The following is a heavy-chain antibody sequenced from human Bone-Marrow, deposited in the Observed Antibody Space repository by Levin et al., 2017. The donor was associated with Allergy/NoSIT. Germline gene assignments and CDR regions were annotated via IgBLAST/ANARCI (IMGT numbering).Heavy chain of an antibody. CDR1: GGTFSSYT. V-gene: IGHV1-69*02. CDR3: AHLNSLMVRGVTVRGNERYYYGMDV. J-gene: IGHJ6*02. CDR2: IIPILGIA. Sequence: SVKVSCKASGGTFSSYTISWVRQAPGQGLEWMGRIIPILGIANYAQKFQGRVTITADKSTSTAYMELSSLRSEDTAVYYCAHLNSLMVRGVTVRGNERYYYGMDVWGQGTTVTVSS. D-gene: IGHD3-10*01.